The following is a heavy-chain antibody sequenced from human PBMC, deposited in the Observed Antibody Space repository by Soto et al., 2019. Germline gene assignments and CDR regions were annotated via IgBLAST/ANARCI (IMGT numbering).Heavy chain of an antibody. V-gene: IGHV1-69*01. CDR1: GGTFSSYA. CDR3: AIEYNWNDVRYGMDV. J-gene: IGHJ6*02. CDR2: IIPIFGTA. Sequence: QVQLVQSGAEVKKPGSSVKVSCKASGGTFSSYAISWVRQAPGQGLGWMGGIIPIFGTANYGQKFQGRVTITADESTSTAYMELSSLRSEDTAVDFCAIEYNWNDVRYGMDVWGQGTTVTVCS. D-gene: IGHD1-20*01.